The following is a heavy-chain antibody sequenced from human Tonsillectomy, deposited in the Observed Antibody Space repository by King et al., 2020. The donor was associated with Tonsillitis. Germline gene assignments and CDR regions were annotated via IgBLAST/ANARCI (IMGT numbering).Heavy chain of an antibody. Sequence: VQLVESGGRLVQPGGSLRLSCAASGFTFSSFAMNWVRQAPGKGLEWVSAISGSGGNTFYADSVKARFTISRDNSKNTLFLQMNSLRADDTAVYYCAKSGGVAATGTFRDYYYYYMDVWGKGTTVTVSS. J-gene: IGHJ6*03. D-gene: IGHD6-13*01. V-gene: IGHV3-23*04. CDR2: ISGSGGNT. CDR3: AKSGGVAATGTFRDYYYYYMDV. CDR1: GFTFSSFA.